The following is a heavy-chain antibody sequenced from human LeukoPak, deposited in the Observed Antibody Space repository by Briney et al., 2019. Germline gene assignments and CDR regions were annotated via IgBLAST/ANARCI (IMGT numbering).Heavy chain of an antibody. V-gene: IGHV1-18*01. CDR1: GYTFSSYG. CDR2: ISAYNGNT. CDR3: ARDSVDGSGTYYSDSPDY. Sequence: ASVKFSCKASGYTFSSYGISWVRQAPGQGLEWLGWISAYNGNTDYAQNLRGRVIMTTDTSTSTAYMELRSLRSDDTAVYYCARDSVDGSGTYYSDSPDYWGQGTLVTVSS. D-gene: IGHD3-10*01. J-gene: IGHJ4*02.